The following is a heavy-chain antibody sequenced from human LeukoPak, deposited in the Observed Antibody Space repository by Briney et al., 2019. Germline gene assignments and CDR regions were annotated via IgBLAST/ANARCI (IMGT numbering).Heavy chain of an antibody. Sequence: GGSLRLSCTVSGFTVSSNSMSWVRQAPGEGLEWVSFIYSDNTHYSDSVKGRFTISRDNSKNTLYLQMNSLRAKDTAVYYCARRAGAYSHPYDYWGQGTLVTVSS. V-gene: IGHV3-53*01. CDR1: GFTVSSNS. CDR3: ARRAGAYSHPYDY. CDR2: IYSDNT. J-gene: IGHJ4*02. D-gene: IGHD4/OR15-4a*01.